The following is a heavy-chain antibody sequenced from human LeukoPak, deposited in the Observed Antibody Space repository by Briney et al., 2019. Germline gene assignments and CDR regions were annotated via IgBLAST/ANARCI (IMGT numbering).Heavy chain of an antibody. D-gene: IGHD2-21*02. CDR2: IYYSGST. CDR3: AREIVVVTAIHYYYYGMDV. Sequence: NPSETLSLTCTVSGGSISSSSYYWGWIRQPPGKGLEWIGSIYYSGSTYYNPSLKSRVTISADTSKNQFSLKLSSVTAADTAVYCCAREIVVVTAIHYYYYGMDVWGQGTTVTVSS. V-gene: IGHV4-39*07. CDR1: GGSISSSSYY. J-gene: IGHJ6*02.